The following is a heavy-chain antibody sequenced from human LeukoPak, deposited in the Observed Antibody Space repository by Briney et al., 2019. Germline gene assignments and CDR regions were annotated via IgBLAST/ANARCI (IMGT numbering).Heavy chain of an antibody. Sequence: PGGSLRLSCEASGLTLSRFWMSWVRQAPGKGLEWVANIKPDGSEKYYLDSVKGRFTISRDNAKNSLYLQMNRLRAEDTAVHFCMRPPTANGIDYWGQGTLVIVSS. J-gene: IGHJ4*02. CDR3: MRPPTANGIDY. D-gene: IGHD1-1*01. CDR1: GLTLSRFW. CDR2: IKPDGSEK. V-gene: IGHV3-7*05.